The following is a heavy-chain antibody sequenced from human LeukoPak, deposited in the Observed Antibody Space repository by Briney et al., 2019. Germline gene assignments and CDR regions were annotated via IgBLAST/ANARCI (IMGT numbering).Heavy chain of an antibody. Sequence: SETLSLTCAASGGSLSGSYWSWVRQPPGKGLEWIGEINHSGSTNYNPSHKSRVTIPGDTSKNHFSMKLSSEPAADSAVYYCARGGLRYCSGGACYHEYFQHWGQGTLVTVSS. D-gene: IGHD2-15*01. J-gene: IGHJ1*01. V-gene: IGHV4-34*01. CDR1: GGSLSGSY. CDR2: INHSGST. CDR3: ARGGLRYCSGGACYHEYFQH.